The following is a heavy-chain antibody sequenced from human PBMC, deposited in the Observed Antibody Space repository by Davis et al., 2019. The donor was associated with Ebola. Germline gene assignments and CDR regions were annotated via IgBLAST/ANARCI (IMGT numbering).Heavy chain of an antibody. J-gene: IGHJ3*02. CDR2: LNPSGADT. CDR3: ARYCSGGSCYDPYAFDI. D-gene: IGHD2-15*01. CDR1: GNTFTSYY. V-gene: IGHV1-46*01. Sequence: ASVKVSCKASGNTFTSYYMHWVRQAPGQGLEWMGILNPSGADTTYAQKFQGRVTMTRDTSTSTVYMELSSLRSEDTAVYYCARYCSGGSCYDPYAFDIWGQGTMVTVSS.